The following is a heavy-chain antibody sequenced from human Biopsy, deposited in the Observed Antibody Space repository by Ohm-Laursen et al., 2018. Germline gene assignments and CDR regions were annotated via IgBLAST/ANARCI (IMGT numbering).Heavy chain of an antibody. V-gene: IGHV3-21*06. J-gene: IGHJ5*02. CDR3: ARGRTHLLPDHDWFDP. CDR2: ISRSVSHI. CDR1: GFSLRNFT. Sequence: GSLRLSCAASGFSLRNFTINWVRQAPGKGLEWVSCISRSVSHILYAGTLKGRFTSSRDNAKNSVYLQMNSLRVEDTGVYYCARGRTHLLPDHDWFDPWGQGTLVTVSS. D-gene: IGHD1-14*01.